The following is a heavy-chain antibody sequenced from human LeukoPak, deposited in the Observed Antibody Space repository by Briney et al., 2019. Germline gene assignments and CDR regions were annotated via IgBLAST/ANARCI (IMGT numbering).Heavy chain of an antibody. D-gene: IGHD3-10*01. J-gene: IGHJ4*02. Sequence: SETLSLTCTVSGASISSSSYYWGWIRQPPGKGLEWIGSIYYNGDTYYNSSLKSRLTISVDTSKNQFTLKLSSVTAADTAVYYCARRMKVGSGSYNYFDYWGQGTLVTVSS. V-gene: IGHV4-39*01. CDR3: ARRMKVGSGSYNYFDY. CDR1: GASISSSSYY. CDR2: IYYNGDT.